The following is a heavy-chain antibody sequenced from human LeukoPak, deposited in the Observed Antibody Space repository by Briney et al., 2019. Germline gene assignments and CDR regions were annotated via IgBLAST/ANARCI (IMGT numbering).Heavy chain of an antibody. J-gene: IGHJ4*02. V-gene: IGHV1-2*02. CDR2: INPNSGGT. CDR1: GYTFTGYY. Sequence: ASVKVSCKASGYTFTGYYMHWVRQAPGQGLEWMGWINPNSGGTNYAQKFQGRVTMTRDTSISTAYMELSRLRSDDTAVYYCARVWTRRQQLVTPIGYWGQGTLVTVSS. CDR3: ARVWTRRQQLVTPIGY. D-gene: IGHD6-13*01.